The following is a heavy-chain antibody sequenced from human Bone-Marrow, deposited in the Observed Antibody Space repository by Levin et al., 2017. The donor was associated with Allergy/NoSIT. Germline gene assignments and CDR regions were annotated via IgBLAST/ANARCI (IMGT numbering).Heavy chain of an antibody. Sequence: ASVKVSCKASGYSFTDPHMVWVRQAPGQGLEWMGRINPNSGVADLAQRFQGRVTMTRDTSINTVYMEVNRLTSDDTAVYYCARDVRRRDHYDSGFFWPWGQGTLVSVSS. V-gene: IGHV1-2*06. CDR1: GYSFTDPH. D-gene: IGHD3-10*01. CDR3: ARDVRRRDHYDSGFFWP. CDR2: INPNSGVA. J-gene: IGHJ5*02.